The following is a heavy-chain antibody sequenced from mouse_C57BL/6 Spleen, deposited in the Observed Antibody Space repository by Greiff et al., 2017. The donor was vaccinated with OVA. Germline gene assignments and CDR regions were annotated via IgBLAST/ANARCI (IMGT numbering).Heavy chain of an antibody. CDR3: ARRGGSSAFAY. D-gene: IGHD1-1*01. CDR2: IYPGSGHT. J-gene: IGHJ3*01. CDR1: GYSFTSYY. V-gene: IGHV1-66*01. Sequence: QVQLQQSGPELVKPGASVKISCKASGYSFTSYYIHWVKQRPGQGLEWIGWIYPGSGHTKYNEKFKGKATLTADTSSSTAYMQLRSLTSEDSAVYYWARRGGSSAFAYWGQGTLVTVSA.